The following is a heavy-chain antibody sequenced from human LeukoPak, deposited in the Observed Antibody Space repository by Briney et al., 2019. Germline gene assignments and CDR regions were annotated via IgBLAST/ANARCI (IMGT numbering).Heavy chain of an antibody. CDR2: ISPSGNT. CDR3: ARRVRSADYRLDY. V-gene: IGHV4-34*01. CDR1: GGSFTIYS. J-gene: IGHJ4*02. Sequence: PSETLSLTCAVYGGSFTIYSWTWIRQPPGKSLEWVGEISPSGNTQYNPSLKSRVTISLDASKSQFYLKLNSVTAADTAVYYCARRVRSADYRLDYWGQGTLVTVSS. D-gene: IGHD4-11*01.